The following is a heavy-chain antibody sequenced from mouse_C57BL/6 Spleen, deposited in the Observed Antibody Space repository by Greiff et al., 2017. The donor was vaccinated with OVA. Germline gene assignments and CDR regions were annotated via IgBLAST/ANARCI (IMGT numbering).Heavy chain of an antibody. Sequence: EVKLVESGGGLVQPGGSLKLSCAASGFTFSDYYMYWVRQTPEKRLEWVAYISNGGGSTYYPDTVKGRFTISRDNAKNTLYLQMSRLKSEDTAMYYCARHEEYFDYWGQGTTLTVSS. CDR1: GFTFSDYY. V-gene: IGHV5-12*01. CDR2: ISNGGGST. J-gene: IGHJ2*01. CDR3: ARHEEYFDY.